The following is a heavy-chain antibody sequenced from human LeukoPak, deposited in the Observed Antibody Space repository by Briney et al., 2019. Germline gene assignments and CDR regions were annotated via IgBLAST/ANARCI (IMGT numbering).Heavy chain of an antibody. D-gene: IGHD4-11*01. V-gene: IGHV4-34*01. Sequence: PSETLSLTCAVYGGSFSGYYWSWIRQPPGKGLEWIGEINHSGSTNYNPSLKSRVTISVDTSKNQFSLKLSSVTAADTAVYYCARGDYSNYVGYWGQGTLVTVSS. CDR3: ARGDYSNYVGY. CDR1: GGSFSGYY. J-gene: IGHJ4*02. CDR2: INHSGST.